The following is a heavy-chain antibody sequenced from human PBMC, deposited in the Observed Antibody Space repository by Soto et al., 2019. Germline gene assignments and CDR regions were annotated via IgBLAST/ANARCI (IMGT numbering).Heavy chain of an antibody. J-gene: IGHJ4*02. Sequence: QLQLQESGPGLVKPSETLSLTCTVSGGSISSSSYYWGWIRQSPGKGLEWIGNIYYSGSTYYNPSLKSRVTISVDTSKNQSSLKLRSGTAADTAVYYCARRGGSSPFDYWGQGTLVTVSS. V-gene: IGHV4-39*01. CDR2: IYYSGST. CDR3: ARRGGSSPFDY. CDR1: GGSISSSSYY. D-gene: IGHD1-26*01.